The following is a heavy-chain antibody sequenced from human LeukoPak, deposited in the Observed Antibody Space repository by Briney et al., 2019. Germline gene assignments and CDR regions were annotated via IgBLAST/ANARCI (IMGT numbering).Heavy chain of an antibody. CDR1: GGSLSGYY. D-gene: IGHD1-1*01. CDR3: ARASSERVISGYMDV. CDR2: INQSGST. Sequence: SETLSLTCVVYGGSLSGYYWSWIRQPPGKGLEWIGEINQSGSTRYNPSLKSRVAILVDTSKNQFSLKLSSVTAADTAVYYCARASSERVISGYMDVWGRGTTVTVSS. V-gene: IGHV4-34*01. J-gene: IGHJ6*03.